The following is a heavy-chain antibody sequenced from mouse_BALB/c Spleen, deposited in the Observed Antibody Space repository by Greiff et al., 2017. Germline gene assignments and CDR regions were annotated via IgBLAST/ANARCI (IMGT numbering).Heavy chain of an antibody. CDR3: ARGRYGGSYAMDY. CDR2: IYPGNGDT. J-gene: IGHJ4*01. D-gene: IGHD2-14*01. Sequence: QVQLQQPGAELVKPGASVKMSCKASGYTFTSYNMHWVKQTPGQGLEWIGAIYPGNGDTSYNQKFKGKATLTADKSSSTAYMQLSSLTSEDSAVYYCARGRYGGSYAMDYWGQGTSVTVSS. V-gene: IGHV1-12*01. CDR1: GYTFTSYN.